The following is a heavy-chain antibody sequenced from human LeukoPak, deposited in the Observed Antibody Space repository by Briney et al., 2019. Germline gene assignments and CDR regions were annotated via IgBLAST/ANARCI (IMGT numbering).Heavy chain of an antibody. D-gene: IGHD6-6*01. J-gene: IGHJ5*02. CDR2: IYYSGST. Sequence: SLSLTCTVSGGSISSSSYYWGWIRQPPGKGLEWIGSIYYSGSTYYNPSLKSRVTISVDTSKNQFSLKLSSVTAADTAVYYCARMVGTVAAHNWFDPWGQGTLVTVSS. CDR1: GGSISSSSYY. V-gene: IGHV4-39*07. CDR3: ARMVGTVAAHNWFDP.